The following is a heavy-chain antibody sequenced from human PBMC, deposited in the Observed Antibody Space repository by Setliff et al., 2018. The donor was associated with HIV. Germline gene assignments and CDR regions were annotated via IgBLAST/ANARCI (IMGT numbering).Heavy chain of an antibody. CDR1: GGSFSGYY. CDR2: INHSGST. V-gene: IGHV4-34*01. D-gene: IGHD3-22*01. J-gene: IGHJ4*02. Sequence: SETLSLTCAVYGGSFSGYYWSWIRQSPGKGLEWIGEINHSGSTKYNPSLKSRVTISVDTSKNQLSLKLSSVTAADTAVYYCATNSDTSGYPPPPFDYWGQGTLVTVSS. CDR3: ATNSDTSGYPPPPFDY.